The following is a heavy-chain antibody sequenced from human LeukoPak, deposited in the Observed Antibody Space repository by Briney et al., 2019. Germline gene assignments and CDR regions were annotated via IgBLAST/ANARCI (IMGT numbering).Heavy chain of an antibody. CDR3: ARGYGSYSINY. CDR1: GFTFSGYG. V-gene: IGHV3-33*01. Sequence: GGSLRLSCAASGFTFSGYGMHWVRQAPGKGLEWAAVIWTDGSKKYYADSVKGRFTISRDNSKNPLYLQMSILRAEDTAFYYCARGYGSYSINYWGQGTLVTVSS. D-gene: IGHD1-26*01. J-gene: IGHJ4*02. CDR2: IWTDGSKK.